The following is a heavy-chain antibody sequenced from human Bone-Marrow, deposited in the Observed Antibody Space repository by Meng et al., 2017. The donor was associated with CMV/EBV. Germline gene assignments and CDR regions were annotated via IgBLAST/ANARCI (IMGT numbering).Heavy chain of an antibody. CDR3: ARGDFTIFGVVMIDY. J-gene: IGHJ4*02. Sequence: GESPKISCAASGFTFSSYWMHWVLQAPGKGLVWVSRINSDGSSTSYADSVKGRFTIYRDNAKNTLYLQMNSLRAEDTPVYDCARGDFTIFGVVMIDYWGQGTLVTVSS. CDR1: GFTFSSYW. D-gene: IGHD3-3*01. V-gene: IGHV3-74*01. CDR2: INSDGSST.